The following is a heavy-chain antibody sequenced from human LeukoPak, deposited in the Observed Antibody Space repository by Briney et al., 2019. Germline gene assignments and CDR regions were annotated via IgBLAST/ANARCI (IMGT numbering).Heavy chain of an antibody. D-gene: IGHD6-13*01. CDR3: ARTTAAAGSYYFDY. V-gene: IGHV1-69*13. CDR2: IIPIFGTA. Sequence: ASVKVSCKASGGTFSSYAITWVRQAPGQGLEWMGGIIPIFGTADYAQKFQGRVTITADESTSTAYMELSSLRSEDTAVYYCARTTAAAGSYYFDYWGQGTLVTVSS. J-gene: IGHJ4*02. CDR1: GGTFSSYA.